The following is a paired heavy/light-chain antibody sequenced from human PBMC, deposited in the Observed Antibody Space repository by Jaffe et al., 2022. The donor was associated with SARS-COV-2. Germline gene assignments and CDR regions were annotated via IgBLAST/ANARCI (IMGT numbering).Heavy chain of an antibody. Sequence: QVQLEQSGAEVKKPGASVKVSCKVSGYTLSDLSMHWVRQAPGKGLEWMGEVDLEDGEKIYAQKFQGRVTMTEDTSTDTAYMELSSLRSDDTAVYYCATDRFGAGSRDYYYGMDVWGQGTTVTVSS. J-gene: IGHJ6*02. D-gene: IGHD3-16*01. V-gene: IGHV1-24*01. CDR3: ATDRFGAGSRDYYYGMDV. CDR1: GYTLSDLS. CDR2: VDLEDGEK.
Light chain of an antibody. CDR3: QQSYSAPLT. CDR1: QTIRSY. J-gene: IGKJ4*01. CDR2: AAA. Sequence: DIQMTQSPSSLSASVGDRVTITCRASQTIRSYLNWYQQKPGTVPRLLIYAAANLQIGVPSRFSGSGSGTDFTLTISSLQPEDFATYYCQQSYSAPLTFGGGTKVAIK. V-gene: IGKV1-39*01.